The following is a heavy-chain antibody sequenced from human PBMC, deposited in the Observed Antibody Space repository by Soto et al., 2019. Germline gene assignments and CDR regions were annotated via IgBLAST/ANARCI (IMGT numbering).Heavy chain of an antibody. CDR2: VSYDGSDK. CDR3: AKDSYGMDV. V-gene: IGHV3-30*18. Sequence: LRLSCAASGFTFDSYGIHWVRQAPGKGLEWVAVVSYDGSDKYYADSVKGRFTISRDNSKNTLCLQINNLRAEDTAVYYCAKDSYGMDVWGQGTTVTVSS. J-gene: IGHJ6*02. CDR1: GFTFDSYG.